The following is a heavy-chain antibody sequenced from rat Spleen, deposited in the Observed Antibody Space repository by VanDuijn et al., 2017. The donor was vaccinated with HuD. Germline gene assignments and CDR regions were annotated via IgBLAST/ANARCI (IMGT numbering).Heavy chain of an antibody. D-gene: IGHD1-6*01. CDR2: ISSDGGRN. V-gene: IGHV5-29*01. J-gene: IGHJ4*01. Sequence: EVQLVESDGGLVQPGRSLKLSCAASGFTFSDYYMAWVRQAPTKGLEWVATISSDGGRNFYRDSVKGRFTISRDNAKSSLYLQMDSLRSGDTATYYCGRQDVYYGPADVMDAWGQGASVTVSS. CDR3: GRQDVYYGPADVMDA. CDR1: GFTFSDYY.